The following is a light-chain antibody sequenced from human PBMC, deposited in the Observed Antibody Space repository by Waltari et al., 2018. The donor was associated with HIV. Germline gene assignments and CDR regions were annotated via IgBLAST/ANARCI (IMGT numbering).Light chain of an antibody. CDR3: HQSNNWPPWT. Sequence: ETVMTQFPATLSVSPGERATLSCKASQSVRNNLTWYQQRPGQPPRLLIYGASTRAPGIPARFSGAGSGTQFTLTISSLQSEDFAIYYCHQSNNWPPWTFGQGTRVEI. CDR1: QSVRNN. J-gene: IGKJ1*01. CDR2: GAS. V-gene: IGKV3-15*01.